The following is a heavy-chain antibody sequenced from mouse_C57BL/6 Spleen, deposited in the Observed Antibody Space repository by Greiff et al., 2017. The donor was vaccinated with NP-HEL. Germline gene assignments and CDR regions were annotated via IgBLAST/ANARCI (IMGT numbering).Heavy chain of an antibody. CDR2: IDPANGNT. V-gene: IGHV14-3*01. D-gene: IGHD2-1*01. CDR1: GFNIKNTY. J-gene: IGHJ4*01. Sequence: EVKLVESVAELVRPGASVKLSCTASGFNIKNTYMHWVKQRPEQGLEWIGRIDPANGNTKYAPKFQGKATITADTSSNTAYLQLSSLTSEDTAIYYCARSGYGNYDAMDYWGQGTSVTVSS. CDR3: ARSGYGNYDAMDY.